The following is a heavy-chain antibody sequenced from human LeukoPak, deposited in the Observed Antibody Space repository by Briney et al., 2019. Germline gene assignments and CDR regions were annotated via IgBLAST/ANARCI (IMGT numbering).Heavy chain of an antibody. CDR1: GGSISSYY. D-gene: IGHD6-13*01. V-gene: IGHV4-59*01. Sequence: SETLSLTCAVSGGSISSYYWSWIRQPPGKGLEWIGYIYYSGSTNYNPSLKSRVTISVDTSKNQFSLKLLSVTATDTAVYYCARGMQQLYHFDSWGRGTLVTVSS. CDR2: IYYSGST. CDR3: ARGMQQLYHFDS. J-gene: IGHJ4*02.